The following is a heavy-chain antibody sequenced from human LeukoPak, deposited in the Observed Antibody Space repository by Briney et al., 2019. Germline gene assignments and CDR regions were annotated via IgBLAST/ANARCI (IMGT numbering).Heavy chain of an antibody. J-gene: IGHJ5*02. V-gene: IGHV3-48*04. CDR3: ARHGYSYGYNWFDP. CDR1: GFTFSSYW. D-gene: IGHD5-18*01. Sequence: PGGSLRLSCAASGFTFSSYWMHWVRQAPGKGLEWVSYISSSGSTIYYADSVKGRFTISRDNAKNSLYLQMNSLRAEDTAVYYCARHGYSYGYNWFDPWGQGTLVTVSS. CDR2: ISSSGSTI.